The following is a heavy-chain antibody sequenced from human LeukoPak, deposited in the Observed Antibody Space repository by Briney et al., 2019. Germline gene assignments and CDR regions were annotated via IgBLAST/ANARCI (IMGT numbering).Heavy chain of an antibody. CDR2: INHTGST. CDR3: ARGSRRFDP. CDR1: GGSFSDYY. V-gene: IGHV4-34*01. Sequence: PSETLSLTCAVYGGSFSDYYWSWIRQSPGKGLEWIGEINHTGSTKYNPSLKSRVTISVDTSENQFSLKLSSMTAADTAVYYCARGSRRFDPWGQGTLVTVSS. J-gene: IGHJ5*02.